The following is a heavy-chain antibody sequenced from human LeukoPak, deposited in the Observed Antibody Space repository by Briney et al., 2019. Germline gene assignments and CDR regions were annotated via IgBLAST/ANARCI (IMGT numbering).Heavy chain of an antibody. Sequence: GGSLRLSCAASGFTVSTNYMTWVRQAPGKGLEWVSAISGSGGSTYYADSVKGRFTISRDNSKNTLYLQMNSLRAEDTAVYYCAKAAESIVVVPAAFDYWGQGTLVTVSS. D-gene: IGHD2-2*01. CDR1: GFTVSTNY. CDR2: ISGSGGST. CDR3: AKAAESIVVVPAAFDY. V-gene: IGHV3-23*01. J-gene: IGHJ4*02.